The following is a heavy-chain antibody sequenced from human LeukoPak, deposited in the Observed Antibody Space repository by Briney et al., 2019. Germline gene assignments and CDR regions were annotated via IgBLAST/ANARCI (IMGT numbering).Heavy chain of an antibody. D-gene: IGHD1-26*01. J-gene: IGHJ4*02. CDR1: GFTFSSYG. CDR3: AKAPLRLVGATFFDY. Sequence: GGSLRLSCAASGFTFSSYGMSWVRQAPGKGLEWVSAISGSGGSTYYADSVKGRFTISRDNSKNTLYLQMNSLRAEDTAVYYCAKAPLRLVGATFFDYWGQGTLVTVSS. V-gene: IGHV3-23*01. CDR2: ISGSGGST.